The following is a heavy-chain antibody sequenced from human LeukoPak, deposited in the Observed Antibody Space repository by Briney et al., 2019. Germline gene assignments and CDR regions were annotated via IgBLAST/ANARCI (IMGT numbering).Heavy chain of an antibody. D-gene: IGHD2-15*01. CDR2: INPNTGGT. CDR3: ARTVHGVVVVAATPGWFDP. CDR1: GYTFTGYY. J-gene: IGHJ5*02. Sequence: ASVKVSCKASGYTFTGYYIHWVRQAPGQGLEWMGFINPNTGGTSYAQKFQARVTMTRDTSISTAYMELSGLRSDDTAVYYCARTVHGVVVVAATPGWFDPWGQGTLVTVSS. V-gene: IGHV1-2*02.